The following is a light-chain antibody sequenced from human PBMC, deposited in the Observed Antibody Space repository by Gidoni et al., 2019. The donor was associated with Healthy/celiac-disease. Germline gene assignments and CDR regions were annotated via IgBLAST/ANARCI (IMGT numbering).Light chain of an antibody. CDR1: QSISSY. J-gene: IGKJ3*01. CDR2: AAS. Sequence: DIQMTQSPSSLSASVGDRVTITCRASQSISSYLNWYQQKPGKAPKLLIYAASSLQSGVPSRFSGSGSGTDFTLTSSSLQPEDFATYYCQQSYSTPQTFGPXTKVDIK. V-gene: IGKV1-39*01. CDR3: QQSYSTPQT.